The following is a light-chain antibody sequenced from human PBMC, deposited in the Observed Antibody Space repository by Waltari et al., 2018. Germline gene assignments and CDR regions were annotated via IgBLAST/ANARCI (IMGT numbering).Light chain of an antibody. J-gene: IGKJ1*01. CDR3: QQFKSYPQT. CDR2: DAS. V-gene: IGKV1-13*02. Sequence: AIQLTQSPSSLSASVGDRVTITCRASQGISRALAWYLQKAGKAPKLLIYDASSLESGVPSRFSGIGSGADFTLTISSLQPEDFATYYCQQFKSYPQTFGQGTKVEIK. CDR1: QGISRA.